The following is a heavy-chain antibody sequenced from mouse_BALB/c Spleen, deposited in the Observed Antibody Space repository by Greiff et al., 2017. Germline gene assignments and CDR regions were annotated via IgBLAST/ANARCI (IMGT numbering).Heavy chain of an antibody. V-gene: IGHV1-87*01. D-gene: IGHD1-1*01. CDR3: ARRYYGSSYYFDV. J-gene: IGHJ1*01. Sequence: VQLQQSGAELARPGASVKLSCKASGYTFTSYWMQWVKQRPGQGLEWIGAIYPGDGDTRYTQKFKGKATLTADKSSSTAYMQLSSLASEDSAVYYCARRYYGSSYYFDVWGAGTTVTVSS. CDR1: GYTFTSYW. CDR2: IYPGDGDT.